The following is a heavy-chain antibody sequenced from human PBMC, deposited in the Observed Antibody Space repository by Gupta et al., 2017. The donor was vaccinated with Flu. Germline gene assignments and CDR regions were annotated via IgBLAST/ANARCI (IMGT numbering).Heavy chain of an antibody. J-gene: IGHJ4*02. Sequence: EVQLVESGGGLVKPGGSLRLSCAASGFTFSNAWMSWVRKAPGQGLEWVGRIKSKTDGGTTDYAAPVKGRFTISRDDSKNTLYLQMNSLKTEDTAVYYCTTGGYYDYVWGSYRQPDYWGQGTLVTVSS. CDR2: IKSKTDGGTT. D-gene: IGHD3-16*02. CDR3: TTGGYYDYVWGSYRQPDY. CDR1: GFTFSNAW. V-gene: IGHV3-15*01.